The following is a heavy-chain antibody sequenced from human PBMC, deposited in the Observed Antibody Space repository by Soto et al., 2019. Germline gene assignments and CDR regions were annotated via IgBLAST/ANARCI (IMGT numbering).Heavy chain of an antibody. Sequence: GESLKISCAASGFTFSSYGMHWVRQAPGKGLEWVAVIWYDGSNKYYADSVKGRFTISRDNSKNTLYLQMNSLRAEDTAVYYCARDRRSSSWTTYYYYYYGMDVWGQGTTVTVSS. CDR1: GFTFSSYG. D-gene: IGHD6-13*01. J-gene: IGHJ6*02. CDR2: IWYDGSNK. V-gene: IGHV3-33*01. CDR3: ARDRRSSSWTTYYYYYYGMDV.